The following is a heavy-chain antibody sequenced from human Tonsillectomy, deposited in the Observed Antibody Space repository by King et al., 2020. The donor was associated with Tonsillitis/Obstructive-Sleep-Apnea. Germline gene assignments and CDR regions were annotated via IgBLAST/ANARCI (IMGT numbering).Heavy chain of an antibody. CDR2: IDPSDSYT. V-gene: IGHV5-10-1*03. D-gene: IGHD1-7*01. J-gene: IGHJ6*02. CDR3: ARSGTTADYYSYVMDV. CDR1: GYSFSTYW. Sequence: VQLVESGAEVKKPGESLRISCQGSGYSFSTYWINWLRQMPGKGLEWMGTIDPSDSYTNCSPSFQGHVTISADNAISTAYLQWSSLKASDTAVYFCARSGTTADYYSYVMDVWGQGTTVTVSS.